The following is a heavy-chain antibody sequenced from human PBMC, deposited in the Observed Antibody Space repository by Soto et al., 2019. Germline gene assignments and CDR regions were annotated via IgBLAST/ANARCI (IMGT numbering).Heavy chain of an antibody. CDR3: AREVPAAILQYYYYYYGMDV. D-gene: IGHD2-2*02. Sequence: QVQLVQSGAEVKKPGASVKVSCKASGYTFTSYGISWVRQAPGQGLEWMGWISAYNGNTNYAQKLQGRVTMTTDTSTRTAYMEMRSLRSDDTAVYYCAREVPAAILQYYYYYYGMDVWGQGTTVTVSS. CDR2: ISAYNGNT. V-gene: IGHV1-18*04. J-gene: IGHJ6*02. CDR1: GYTFTSYG.